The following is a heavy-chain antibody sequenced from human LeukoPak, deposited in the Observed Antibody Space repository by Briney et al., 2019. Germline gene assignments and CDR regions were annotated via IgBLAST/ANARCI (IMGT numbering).Heavy chain of an antibody. CDR2: IYYSGNT. CDR1: GVSISSSNSY. D-gene: IGHD3-22*01. J-gene: IGHJ5*02. V-gene: IGHV4-39*01. Sequence: PSETLSLTCTVSGVSISSSNSYWGWIRQPPGKGLEWIGSIYYSGNTYYNASLKSQVSISIDTSKNQFSLRLTSVTAADTAVYYCARRKIITMIVVVIQARGNWFDPWGQGTLVTVSS. CDR3: ARRKIITMIVVVIQARGNWFDP.